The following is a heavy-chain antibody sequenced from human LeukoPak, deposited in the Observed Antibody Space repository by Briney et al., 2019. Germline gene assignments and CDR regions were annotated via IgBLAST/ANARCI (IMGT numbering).Heavy chain of an antibody. D-gene: IGHD2-15*01. V-gene: IGHV1-2*02. J-gene: IGHJ4*02. CDR2: INPNSGGT. CDR3: ARGIVVAVADIDY. CDR1: GYTFTGYY. Sequence: ASVKVSCKASGYTFTGYYMHWVRQAPGQGLEWMGWINPNSGGTNYAQKFQGRVTMTRDTSISTAYMELSRLRSDDTAVYYCARGIVVAVADIDYWGQGTLVTVSS.